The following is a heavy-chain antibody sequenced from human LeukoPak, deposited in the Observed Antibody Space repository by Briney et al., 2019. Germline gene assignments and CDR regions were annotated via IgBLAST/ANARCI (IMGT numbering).Heavy chain of an antibody. J-gene: IGHJ3*02. CDR1: GGTFSSYA. D-gene: IGHD5-18*01. Sequence: SVMVSCKASGGTFSSYAISWVRQAPGQGLEWMGGIIPIFGTANYAQKFQGRVTITTDESTSTAYMELSSLRSEDTAVYYCAREAASYGYGDDAFDIWGQGTMVTVSS. CDR2: IIPIFGTA. CDR3: AREAASYGYGDDAFDI. V-gene: IGHV1-69*05.